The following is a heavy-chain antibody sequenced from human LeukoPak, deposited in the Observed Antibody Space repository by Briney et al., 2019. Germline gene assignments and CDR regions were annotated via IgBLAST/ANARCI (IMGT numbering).Heavy chain of an antibody. Sequence: PGGSLRLSCLDSGFTFSSYWMSWVRQAPGKGLEWVANIKQDGSDKYYVDSVKGRFTISRDNAKNSLYLQMNSLRAEDTAVYFCASGPRRVGAAWAHSFNIWGQGTMVTVSS. CDR1: GFTFSSYW. CDR2: IKQDGSDK. V-gene: IGHV3-7*01. D-gene: IGHD2-15*01. CDR3: ASGPRRVGAAWAHSFNI. J-gene: IGHJ3*02.